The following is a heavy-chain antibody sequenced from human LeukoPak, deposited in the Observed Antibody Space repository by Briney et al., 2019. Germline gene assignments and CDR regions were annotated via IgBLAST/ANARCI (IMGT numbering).Heavy chain of an antibody. CDR1: GFTFSSYE. J-gene: IGHJ3*01. V-gene: IGHV3-48*03. D-gene: IGHD4-17*01. CDR2: ISTSGRTI. CDR3: ARSGATVTTANGFDV. Sequence: GRSLRLSCAASGFTFSSYEMSWVRQAPGKGLEWVSYISTSGRTIYYADSVKGRFTISRDNAKNSLYLQMDTLGAEDTALYYCARSGATVTTANGFDVWGQGAMVTVSS.